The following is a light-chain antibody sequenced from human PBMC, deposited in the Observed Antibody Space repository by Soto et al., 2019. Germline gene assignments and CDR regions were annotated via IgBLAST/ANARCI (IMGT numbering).Light chain of an antibody. V-gene: IGKV1-27*01. CDR3: QKYNSAPLT. CDR2: ATS. J-gene: IGKJ4*01. CDR1: QGIAPY. Sequence: EMTQCRSSLSKIVGDRVTITCRASQGIAPYLAWFQQKPGKVPKLLIYATSTLQSGVPSRFSGSGSGTDFTLTINSLQPEDVGTYYCQKYNSAPLTFGGGTKVDIK.